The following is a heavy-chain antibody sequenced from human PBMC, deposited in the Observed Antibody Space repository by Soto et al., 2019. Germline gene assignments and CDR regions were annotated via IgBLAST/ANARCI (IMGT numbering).Heavy chain of an antibody. V-gene: IGHV1-18*01. Sequence: QVQLVQSGAEVKKPGASVKVSCKASGYTFSSYGISWVRQAPGQGLEWMGWISAYNGTTKYAQKIQGRVTMTTATSTSTAYMELRSLGSDDTAVYYCARDSPPVDYWGQGTLVTVSS. CDR1: GYTFSSYG. CDR3: ARDSPPVDY. CDR2: ISAYNGTT. J-gene: IGHJ4*02.